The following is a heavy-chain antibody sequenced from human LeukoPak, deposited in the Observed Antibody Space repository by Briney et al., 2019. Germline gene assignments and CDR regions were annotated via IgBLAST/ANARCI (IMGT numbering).Heavy chain of an antibody. Sequence: SETLSLTCTVSGYSISSGYYWGWIRQPPGKGLEWIGSIYHSGSTYYNPSLKSRVTISVDTSKNQFSLKLSSVTAADTAVYYCARGAGSGISRIAYFDYWGQGTLVTVSS. D-gene: IGHD3-10*01. CDR3: ARGAGSGISRIAYFDY. V-gene: IGHV4-38-2*02. CDR2: IYHSGST. J-gene: IGHJ4*02. CDR1: GYSISSGYY.